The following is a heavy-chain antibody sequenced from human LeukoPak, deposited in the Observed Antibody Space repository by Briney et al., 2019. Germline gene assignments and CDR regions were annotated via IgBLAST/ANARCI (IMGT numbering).Heavy chain of an antibody. D-gene: IGHD3-9*01. Sequence: ASVKVSCKASGGTFSSYAISWVRQAPGQGLEWMGGFIPIFGTANYAQKFQGRVTITADESTSTAYMELSSLRSEDTAVYYCASAPVLRYFDWPSSFQHWGQGTLVTVSS. CDR1: GGTFSSYA. CDR2: FIPIFGTA. J-gene: IGHJ1*01. V-gene: IGHV1-69*13. CDR3: ASAPVLRYFDWPSSFQH.